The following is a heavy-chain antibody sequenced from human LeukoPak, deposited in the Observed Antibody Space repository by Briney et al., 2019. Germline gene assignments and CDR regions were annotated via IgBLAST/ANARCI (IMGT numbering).Heavy chain of an antibody. CDR2: IRYDGSNK. V-gene: IGHV3-30*02. D-gene: IGHD5/OR15-5a*01. J-gene: IGHJ4*02. CDR1: GFAFSSYG. CDR3: AKDVYGAYDY. Sequence: PGGSLRLSCAVSGFAFSSYGMHWVRQAPGKGLEWVTFIRYDGSNKYYADSVKGRFTISRDSSKNTLYLQMNSLRVEDTAVYYCAKDVYGAYDYWGQGTLVTVSS.